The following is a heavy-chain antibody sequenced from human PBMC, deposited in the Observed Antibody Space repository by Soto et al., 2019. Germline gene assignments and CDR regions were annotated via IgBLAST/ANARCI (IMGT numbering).Heavy chain of an antibody. D-gene: IGHD3-22*01. CDR1: GFSLSNARMG. CDR2: IFSNDEK. V-gene: IGHV2-26*01. Sequence: QVTLKESGPVLVKPTETLTLTCTVSGFSLSNARMGVSWIRQPPGKALEWLAHIFSNDEKSYSTSLKSRLTISKDTSKSQVVLIMTNMDPVDTSTYYCARAYFYDSPVPFDYWGQGTLVTVSS. J-gene: IGHJ4*02. CDR3: ARAYFYDSPVPFDY.